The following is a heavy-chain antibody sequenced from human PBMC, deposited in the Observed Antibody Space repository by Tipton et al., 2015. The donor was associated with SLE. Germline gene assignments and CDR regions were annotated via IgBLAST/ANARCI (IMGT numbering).Heavy chain of an antibody. CDR1: GGTFSSYA. Sequence: QSGPEVKKPGSSVKVSCKASGGTFSSYAISWVRQAPGQGLEWLGGIIPIFGTANYAQKFQGRVTITADESTSTADMELSSRRSEGTAVYYCARGGYSSGWSLWCCDGWGRGSLVTVAS. J-gene: IGHJ2*01. D-gene: IGHD6-19*01. V-gene: IGHV1-69*01. CDR2: IIPIFGTA. CDR3: ARGGYSSGWSLWCCDG.